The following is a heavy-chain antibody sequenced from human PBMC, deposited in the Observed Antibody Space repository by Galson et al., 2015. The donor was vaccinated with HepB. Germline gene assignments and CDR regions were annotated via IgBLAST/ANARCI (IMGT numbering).Heavy chain of an antibody. Sequence: SLRLSCAASGFTFSSYAMHWVRQAPGKGLEYVSAISSNGGSTYYADSVKGRFTISRDNSKNTLYLQMSSLRAEDTAVYYCVKAATYYYDSSGYNAFDIWGQGTMVTVSS. CDR3: VKAATYYYDSSGYNAFDI. CDR2: ISSNGGST. D-gene: IGHD3-22*01. V-gene: IGHV3-64D*06. CDR1: GFTFSSYA. J-gene: IGHJ3*02.